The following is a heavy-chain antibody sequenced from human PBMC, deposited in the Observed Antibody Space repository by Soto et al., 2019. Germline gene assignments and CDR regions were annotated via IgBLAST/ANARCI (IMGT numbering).Heavy chain of an antibody. D-gene: IGHD2-2*01. CDR3: ARYRGAPYCSSTSCLPVDYYYYYGMDV. CDR1: GYSFTSYW. V-gene: IGHV5-51*01. J-gene: IGHJ6*02. CDR2: IYPGDSDT. Sequence: GESLKISCKGSGYSFTSYWIGWVRQMPGKGLEWMGIIYPGDSDTRYSPSFQGQATISADKSISTAYLQWSSLKASDTAMYYCARYRGAPYCSSTSCLPVDYYYYYGMDVWGQGTTVTVSS.